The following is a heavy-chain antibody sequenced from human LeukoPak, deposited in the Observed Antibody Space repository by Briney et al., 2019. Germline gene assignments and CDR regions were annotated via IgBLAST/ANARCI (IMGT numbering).Heavy chain of an antibody. D-gene: IGHD3-22*01. J-gene: IGHJ4*02. Sequence: GGSLRLSCAASGFTFSDYYMSWIRQAPGKGLEWVSCISSSGSTIYYADSVKGRFTISRDNSKNTLYLQMNSLRAEDTAVYYCAKVRSSGYSYYFDYWGQGTLVTVSS. CDR1: GFTFSDYY. V-gene: IGHV3-11*01. CDR2: ISSSGSTI. CDR3: AKVRSSGYSYYFDY.